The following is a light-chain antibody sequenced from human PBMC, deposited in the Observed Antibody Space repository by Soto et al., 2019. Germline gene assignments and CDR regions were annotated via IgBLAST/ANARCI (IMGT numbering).Light chain of an antibody. CDR2: GAS. CDR1: QSVSSN. J-gene: IGKJ1*01. V-gene: IGKV3-20*01. CDR3: QHYVTSLTT. Sequence: IVFTHSPVTLSVSPGDRATLSSRASQSVSSNLAWYRQKPGQAPRLLIFGASIRVTGIPDRFIGSGSGTHFTLTISRLEPEDFAVYYCQHYVTSLTTFGQGTKVDI.